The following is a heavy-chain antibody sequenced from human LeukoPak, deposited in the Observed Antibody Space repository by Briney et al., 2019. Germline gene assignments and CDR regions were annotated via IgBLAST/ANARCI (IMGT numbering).Heavy chain of an antibody. CDR1: GFTFSSYV. CDR2: ISGSGGST. D-gene: IGHD3-16*01. CDR3: AKDWSAYSGPYYFDY. Sequence: GGSLRLSCAASGFTFSSYVMSWVRQAPGKGLEWVSAISGSGGSTYYADSVKGRFTISRDNSKNTLYLQMNGLRAEDTAVYYCAKDWSAYSGPYYFDYWGHGALVTVSS. V-gene: IGHV3-23*01. J-gene: IGHJ4*01.